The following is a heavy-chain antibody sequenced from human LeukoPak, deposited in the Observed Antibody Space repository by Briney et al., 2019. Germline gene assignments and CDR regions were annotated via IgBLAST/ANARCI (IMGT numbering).Heavy chain of an antibody. CDR3: ARGIVLMVYAAVSSRGSFDY. CDR1: GGSFSGYY. V-gene: IGHV4-34*01. D-gene: IGHD2-8*01. Sequence: PSETLSLTCAVYGGSFSGYYWSWIRQPPGKGLEGIGEINHSGSTNYNSSLKSRVTISIDTSKNQFSLKLTSVTAADTAVYYCARGIVLMVYAAVSSRGSFDYWGQGTLVTVSS. J-gene: IGHJ4*02. CDR2: INHSGST.